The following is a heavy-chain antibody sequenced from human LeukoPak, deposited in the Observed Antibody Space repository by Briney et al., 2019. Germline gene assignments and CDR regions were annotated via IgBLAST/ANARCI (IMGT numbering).Heavy chain of an antibody. CDR2: VYDTDTT. CDR1: GGSFSGYY. J-gene: IGHJ4*02. D-gene: IGHD6-13*01. V-gene: IGHV4-34*11. CDR3: ARDLGMADFDY. Sequence: PSETLSLTCAVYGGSFSGYYWTWIRQPPGKGLEWIGYVYDTDTTNYNPSLQSRVTISLDTSNYQFSLTLTSITAADTAVYFCARDLGMADFDYWGQGTLVTVSS.